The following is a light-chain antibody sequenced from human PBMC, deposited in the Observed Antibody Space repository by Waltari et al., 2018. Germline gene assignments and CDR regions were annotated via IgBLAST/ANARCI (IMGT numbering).Light chain of an antibody. Sequence: EIVMTRSPATLSVSPGDGATPSCRASHSVSSNLAWYQHKPGQAPRLLIFGASRRASGIPARFSGSGSGTEFTLTISSLQSEDFALYYCQQYHDWPPYTFGQGTKLEIK. CDR1: HSVSSN. J-gene: IGKJ2*01. V-gene: IGKV3-15*01. CDR3: QQYHDWPPYT. CDR2: GAS.